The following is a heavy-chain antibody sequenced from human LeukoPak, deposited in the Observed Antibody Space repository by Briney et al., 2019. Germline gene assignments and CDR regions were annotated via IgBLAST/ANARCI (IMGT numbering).Heavy chain of an antibody. CDR1: GYTFTSYG. CDR2: ISAYNGNT. D-gene: IGHD3-16*01. Sequence: ASVKVSCKASGYTFTSYGISWVRQAPGQGLEWMGWISAYNGNTNYAQKLQGRVTMTTDTSTSTAYMELRSLRSDDTAVYYCARAWGPPVTDYYYYYMDVWGKGTTVTVSS. CDR3: ARAWGPPVTDYYYYYMDV. V-gene: IGHV1-18*01. J-gene: IGHJ6*03.